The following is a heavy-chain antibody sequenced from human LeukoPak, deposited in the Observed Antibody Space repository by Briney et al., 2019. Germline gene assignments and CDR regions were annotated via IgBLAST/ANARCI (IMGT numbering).Heavy chain of an antibody. V-gene: IGHV1-2*02. CDR3: ARDWDSGWFDY. D-gene: IGHD6-19*01. CDR2: INPNSGGT. J-gene: IGHJ4*02. Sequence: ASVKVSCKASGYTFTSYYMHWVRQAPGQGLEWMGWINPNSGGTDYAQKFQGRVTMTRDTSISTAYMELSRLRSDDTAVYYCARDWDSGWFDYWGQGTLVTVSS. CDR1: GYTFTSYY.